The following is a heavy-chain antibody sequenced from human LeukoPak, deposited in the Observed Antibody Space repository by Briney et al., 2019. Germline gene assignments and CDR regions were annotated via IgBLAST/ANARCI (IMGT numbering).Heavy chain of an antibody. CDR1: GFNFRIYA. Sequence: GRSLRLSCAASGFNFRIYAMHWVRQAPGKGLEWVAVISDDGNNKYYADSVKGRFAISRDNSRNTFYLQMDSLRAEDTAVYYCAGDQDGYDILTGGAFDIWGQGTMVTVSS. D-gene: IGHD3-9*01. J-gene: IGHJ3*02. CDR3: AGDQDGYDILTGGAFDI. CDR2: ISDDGNNK. V-gene: IGHV3-30*09.